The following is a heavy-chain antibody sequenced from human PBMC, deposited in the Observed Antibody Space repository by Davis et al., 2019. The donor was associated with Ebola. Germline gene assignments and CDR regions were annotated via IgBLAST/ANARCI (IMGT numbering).Heavy chain of an antibody. J-gene: IGHJ3*02. CDR3: AGDRRFHDILTGYNHDAFDM. V-gene: IGHV4-59*01. CDR2: IYYSGST. D-gene: IGHD3-9*01. Sequence: PSETLSLTCSVSGASIISYYWSWIRQPPGKGLEWIGHIYYSGSTKYNASLKNRVTISLDTSESQFSLKLSSVTAADTAVYYCAGDRRFHDILTGYNHDAFDMWGQGTMVIVSS. CDR1: GASIISYY.